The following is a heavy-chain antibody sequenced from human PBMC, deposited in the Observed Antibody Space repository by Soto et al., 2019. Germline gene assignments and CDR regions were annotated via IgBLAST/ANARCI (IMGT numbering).Heavy chain of an antibody. CDR2: INHSGST. CDR3: ARKKGILTGYPNYYYYYYGMDV. V-gene: IGHV4-34*01. CDR1: GGSFSGYY. D-gene: IGHD3-9*01. J-gene: IGHJ6*02. Sequence: QVQLQQWGAGLLKPSETLSLTCAVYGGSFSGYYWSWIRQPPGKGLEWIGEINHSGSTNYNPSLKSRVTISVDTSKNQFSLKLSSVTAADTAVYYCARKKGILTGYPNYYYYYYGMDVWGQGTMVTVSS.